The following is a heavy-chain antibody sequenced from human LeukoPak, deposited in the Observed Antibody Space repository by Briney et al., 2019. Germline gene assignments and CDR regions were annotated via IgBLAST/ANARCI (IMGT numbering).Heavy chain of an antibody. CDR2: ISAYNGNT. CDR1: GYTFTSYG. J-gene: IGHJ4*02. D-gene: IGHD3-3*01. CDR3: AREYYLSYDFWSGYYHFDH. Sequence: ASVKVSCKTSGYTFTSYGISWVRQAPGQGLEWMGWISAYNGNTNYAQKLQGRVTMTTDTSTSTAYMELRSLRSDDTAVYYCAREYYLSYDFWSGYYHFDHWGQGTLVTVSS. V-gene: IGHV1-18*01.